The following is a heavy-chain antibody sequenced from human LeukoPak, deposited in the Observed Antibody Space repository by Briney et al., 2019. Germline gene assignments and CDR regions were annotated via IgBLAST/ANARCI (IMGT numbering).Heavy chain of an antibody. CDR3: ARDFPGIWSGYDPFDY. CDR1: GFTFSSYW. J-gene: IGHJ4*02. Sequence: GGSLRLSCAASGFTFSSYWMSWVRQAPGKGLEWVANIKQDGSEKYYVDSVKGRFTISRDNAKNSLYLQMNSLRAEDTAVYYCARDFPGIWSGYDPFDYWGQGTLVTVPS. V-gene: IGHV3-7*01. D-gene: IGHD3-3*01. CDR2: IKQDGSEK.